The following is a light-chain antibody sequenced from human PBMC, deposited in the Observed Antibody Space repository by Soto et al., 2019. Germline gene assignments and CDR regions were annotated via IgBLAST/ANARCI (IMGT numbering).Light chain of an antibody. CDR3: QEFYSIPQV. V-gene: IGKV1-39*01. CDR2: GAS. CDR1: QSISSY. J-gene: IGKJ2*01. Sequence: DIPMTQSPSSLSTSVGDRVTITCRASQSISSYLNWYQHKPGKAPKLLIYGASTLQSGVPSRFSGSGSGTDFTLTISSPQPEDFANYYCQEFYSIPQVFGQGTKLEIK.